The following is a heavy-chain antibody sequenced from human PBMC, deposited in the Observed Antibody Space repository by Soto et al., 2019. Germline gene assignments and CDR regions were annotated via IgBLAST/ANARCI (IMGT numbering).Heavy chain of an antibody. J-gene: IGHJ4*02. Sequence: SETLSLTCTVSGGSISSGGYYWSWIRQDPGKGLEWIGYIYYSGSTYYNPSLKSRVTISVDTSKNQFSLKLSSVTAADTAVYYCARAGYSYAPTNPLDYWGQGTLVTVSS. CDR2: IYYSGST. CDR1: GGSISSGGYY. V-gene: IGHV4-31*03. D-gene: IGHD5-18*01. CDR3: ARAGYSYAPTNPLDY.